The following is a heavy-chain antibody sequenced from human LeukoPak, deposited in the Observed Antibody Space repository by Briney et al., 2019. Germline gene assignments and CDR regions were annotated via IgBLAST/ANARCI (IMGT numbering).Heavy chain of an antibody. D-gene: IGHD3-9*01. Sequence: GGSLRLSCAASGFTFSSYAMSWVRQAPGKGLERVSAISGSGGSTYYADSVKGRFTISRDNSKNTLYLQMNSLRAEDTAVYYCAKDLSLLRYFDWPPLDAFDIWGQGTMVTVSS. CDR1: GFTFSSYA. V-gene: IGHV3-23*01. J-gene: IGHJ3*02. CDR2: ISGSGGST. CDR3: AKDLSLLRYFDWPPLDAFDI.